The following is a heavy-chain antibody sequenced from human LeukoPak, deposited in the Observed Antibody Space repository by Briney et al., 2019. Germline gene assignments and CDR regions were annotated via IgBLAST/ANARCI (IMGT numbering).Heavy chain of an antibody. Sequence: GESLKISCKGSGYSFTSYWIGWVRQMPGKGLEWMGIIYPVDSDTRYSPSFQGQVTISADKSISTAYLQWSSLKASDTAMYYCASGYYYDSSGPEYFQHWGQGTLVTVSS. V-gene: IGHV5-51*01. CDR2: IYPVDSDT. J-gene: IGHJ1*01. CDR1: GYSFTSYW. D-gene: IGHD3-22*01. CDR3: ASGYYYDSSGPEYFQH.